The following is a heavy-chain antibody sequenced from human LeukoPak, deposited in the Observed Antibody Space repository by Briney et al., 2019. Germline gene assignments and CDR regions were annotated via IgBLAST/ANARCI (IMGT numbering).Heavy chain of an antibody. CDR2: ISAYNGNT. CDR3: ARDGVGWATAIPHFGY. J-gene: IGHJ4*02. CDR1: GYTFTSYG. V-gene: IGHV1-18*04. Sequence: GASVKVSCEASGYTFTSYGISWVRQAPGQGLEWMGWISAYNGNTNYAQKLQGRVTMTTDTSTSTAYMELRSLRSDDTAVYYCARDGVGWATAIPHFGYWGQGTLVTVSS. D-gene: IGHD2-2*02.